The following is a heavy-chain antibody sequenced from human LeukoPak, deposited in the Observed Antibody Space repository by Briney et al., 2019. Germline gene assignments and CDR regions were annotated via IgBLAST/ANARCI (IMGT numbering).Heavy chain of an antibody. CDR2: IYYSGST. Sequence: PSQTLSLTCTVSGGSISSGGYYWSWIRQHPGKGLEWIGYIYYSGSTYYNPSLKSRVTISVDTSKNQFSLKLSSVTAADTAVYYCARAAFVGCSGGSCYANWFDPWGQGTLVTVSS. CDR3: ARAAFVGCSGGSCYANWFDP. J-gene: IGHJ5*01. D-gene: IGHD2-15*01. CDR1: GGSISSGGYY. V-gene: IGHV4-31*03.